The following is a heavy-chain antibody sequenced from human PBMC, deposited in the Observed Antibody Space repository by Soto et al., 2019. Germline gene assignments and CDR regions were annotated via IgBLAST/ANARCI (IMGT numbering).Heavy chain of an antibody. Sequence: QVQLQESGPGLVKPSETLSLTCTVSGGSISSYYWSWIRQPPGKGLEWIGYIYYSGSTNYNPSLKGRVTISVDTSKNQYSLKLSSVTAADTAVYYCARGPDAFDIWGQGTMVTVSS. CDR2: IYYSGST. J-gene: IGHJ3*02. CDR1: GGSISSYY. V-gene: IGHV4-59*01. CDR3: ARGPDAFDI.